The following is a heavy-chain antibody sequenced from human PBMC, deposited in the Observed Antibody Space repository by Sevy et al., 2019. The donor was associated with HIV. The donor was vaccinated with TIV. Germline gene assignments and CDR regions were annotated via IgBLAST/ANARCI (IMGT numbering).Heavy chain of an antibody. Sequence: GGSLRLSCAASGFTFTNYVMNWVRQAPGKGLEWVSYISPSGSPIYYADSVKGRFTISRDNAKNSLYLQMNSLRAEDTGLYYCARDLVASTLTMDVWGQGTTVTVSS. CDR1: GFTFTNYV. CDR3: ARDLVASTLTMDV. D-gene: IGHD2-15*01. V-gene: IGHV3-48*03. J-gene: IGHJ6*02. CDR2: ISPSGSPI.